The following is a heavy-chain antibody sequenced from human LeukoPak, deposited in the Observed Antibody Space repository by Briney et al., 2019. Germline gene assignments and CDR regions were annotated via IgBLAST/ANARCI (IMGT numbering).Heavy chain of an antibody. D-gene: IGHD1/OR15-1a*01. Sequence: ASVKVSCKASGYTFTDYYVHWVRQAPGQGPEYMGIINPSTGSTNYAQKFQGRITMTRDTSTTTIYMELRSLVSEDTAVYYCARERPNKCYFDYRGQGTLVTVSS. J-gene: IGHJ4*02. CDR3: ARERPNKCYFDY. CDR1: GYTFTDYY. V-gene: IGHV1-46*01. CDR2: INPSTGST.